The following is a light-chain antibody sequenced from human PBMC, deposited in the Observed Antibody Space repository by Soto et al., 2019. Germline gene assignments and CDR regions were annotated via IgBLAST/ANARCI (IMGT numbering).Light chain of an antibody. CDR2: RAS. CDR1: HYVYSN. V-gene: IGKV3-15*01. CDR3: QQYHNLWT. J-gene: IGKJ1*01. Sequence: EIVMTQSAATVSVSPGERATPSCTASHYVYSNVAWFQQRPGQAPRLLIYRASTRATGTPARFSGSGSGTEFTLTITSLQSEDFALYYCQQYHNLWTFGQGTKVDIK.